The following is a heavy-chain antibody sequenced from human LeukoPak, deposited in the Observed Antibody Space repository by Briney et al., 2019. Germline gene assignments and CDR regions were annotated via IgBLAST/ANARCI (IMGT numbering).Heavy chain of an antibody. CDR2: IYHSGTT. CDR3: ARVTWFGETRRFDY. CDR1: GFTFSSYA. V-gene: IGHV4-38-2*01. D-gene: IGHD3-10*01. J-gene: IGHJ4*02. Sequence: GSLRLSCAASGFTFSSYAMSWVLQAPGKGLEWIGSIYHSGTTYYNPSLKSRVTISVDTSKNQFSLKLSSVTAADTAVYYCARVTWFGETRRFDYWGQGTLVTVSS.